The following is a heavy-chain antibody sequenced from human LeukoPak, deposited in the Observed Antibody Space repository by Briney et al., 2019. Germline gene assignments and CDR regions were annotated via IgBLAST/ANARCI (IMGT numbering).Heavy chain of an antibody. V-gene: IGHV4-59*01. Sequence: SETLSLTCTVSGGSISSYYWSWIRQPPGKGLEWIGYTYYSGSTNYNPSLKSRVTISVDTSKNQFSLKLSSVTAADTAVYYCAREGDGYNDYWGQGTLVTVSS. CDR2: TYYSGST. CDR1: GGSISSYY. CDR3: AREGDGYNDY. D-gene: IGHD5-24*01. J-gene: IGHJ4*02.